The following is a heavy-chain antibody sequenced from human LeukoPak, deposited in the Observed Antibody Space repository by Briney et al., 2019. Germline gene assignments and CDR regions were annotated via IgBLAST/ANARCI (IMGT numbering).Heavy chain of an antibody. J-gene: IGHJ6*03. V-gene: IGHV5-51*01. Sequence: GESLKISCKGSGYSFTSYWIGWVRQMPGKGLEWMGIIYPGDSDTRYSPSFQGQVTISADKSISTAYLQWSSLKASDTAMYYCARHVGLYCSSTSCYGNYYMDVWGKGTTVTISS. CDR2: IYPGDSDT. CDR1: GYSFTSYW. CDR3: ARHVGLYCSSTSCYGNYYMDV. D-gene: IGHD2-2*01.